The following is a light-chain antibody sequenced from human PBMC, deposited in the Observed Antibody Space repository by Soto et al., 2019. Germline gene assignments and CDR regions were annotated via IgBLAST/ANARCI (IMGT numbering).Light chain of an antibody. CDR3: QEYNNWPPFMYT. J-gene: IGKJ2*01. CDR1: QSISTY. V-gene: IGKV3-15*01. CDR2: GAS. Sequence: EIVVTQSPATLSVSPGERATLSCRASQSISTYLAWYQHKPGQAPRLLIYGASIRATGIPARFSGSGSGTEFTLTISSLQSEDFAVYYCQEYNNWPPFMYTFGQGTKVDIK.